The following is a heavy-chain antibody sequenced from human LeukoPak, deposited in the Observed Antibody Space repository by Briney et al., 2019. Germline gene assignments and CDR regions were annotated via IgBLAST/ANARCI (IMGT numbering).Heavy chain of an antibody. CDR1: GFTFSSYS. D-gene: IGHD3-10*01. CDR2: ISSSSSYI. Sequence: GGSLRLSCAASGFTFSSYSMNWVRQAPGKGLEWVSSISSSSSYIYYADSVKGRFTISRDNAKNSLYLQMNSLRAEDTAVYYCARRPREMVRGVIIGYFDYWGQGTLVTVSS. CDR3: ARRPREMVRGVIIGYFDY. V-gene: IGHV3-21*01. J-gene: IGHJ4*02.